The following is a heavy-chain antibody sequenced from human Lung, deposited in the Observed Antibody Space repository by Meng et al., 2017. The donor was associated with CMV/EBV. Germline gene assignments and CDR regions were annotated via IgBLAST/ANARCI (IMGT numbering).Heavy chain of an antibody. CDR2: FYRSGST. CDR1: GFTVSSKY. Sequence: GGPLRFXCTASGFTVSSKYMNWVRQAPGKGLEWVSVFYRSGSTYYADSVKGRFTLARDNSKNTLYLQMKSLRVEDTAVYYCASDSSGFYNDVFDIWGQGTMVTVSS. CDR3: ASDSSGFYNDVFDI. D-gene: IGHD3-22*01. V-gene: IGHV3-66*02. J-gene: IGHJ3*02.